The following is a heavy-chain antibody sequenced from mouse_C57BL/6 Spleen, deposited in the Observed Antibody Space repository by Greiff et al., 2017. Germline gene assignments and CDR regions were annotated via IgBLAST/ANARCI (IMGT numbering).Heavy chain of an antibody. Sequence: EVQLQQSGPELVKPGASVKISCKASGYTFTDYYMNWVKQSHGKSLEWIGDINPNNGGTSYNQKFKGKATLTVDKSSSTAYMELRSLTSEDSAVYYCARFDYYYGSPWYFDVWGTGTTVTVSS. J-gene: IGHJ1*03. CDR3: ARFDYYYGSPWYFDV. V-gene: IGHV1-26*01. D-gene: IGHD1-1*01. CDR1: GYTFTDYY. CDR2: INPNNGGT.